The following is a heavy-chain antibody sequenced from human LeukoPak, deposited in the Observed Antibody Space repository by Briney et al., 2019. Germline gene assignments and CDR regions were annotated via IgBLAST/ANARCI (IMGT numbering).Heavy chain of an antibody. D-gene: IGHD2-21*02. V-gene: IGHV1-2*02. J-gene: IGHJ4*02. CDR3: ARGIVVVTATRFDY. CDR2: INPNSGGT. CDR1: GYTFTGYY. Sequence: ASVKVSCKASGYTFTGYYMHWVRQAPGQGLEWMGWINPNSGGTNYAQKFQGRVTMTRDTSISTAYMELSRLRSDDTAVYYCARGIVVVTATRFDYWGQGTLVTVSS.